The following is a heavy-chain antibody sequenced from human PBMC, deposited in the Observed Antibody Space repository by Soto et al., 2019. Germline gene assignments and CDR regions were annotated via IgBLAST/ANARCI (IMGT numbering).Heavy chain of an antibody. J-gene: IGHJ4*02. CDR3: ARGPYDYVWGSYRYGGNTVANYFDY. CDR1: GGSFSGYY. Sequence: ETLSLTCAVYGGSFSGYYWSWIRQPPGKGLEWIGEINHSGSTNYNPSLKSRVTISVDTSKNQFSLKLSSVTAADTAVYYCARGPYDYVWGSYRYGGNTVANYFDYWGQGTLVTVSS. D-gene: IGHD3-16*02. CDR2: INHSGST. V-gene: IGHV4-34*01.